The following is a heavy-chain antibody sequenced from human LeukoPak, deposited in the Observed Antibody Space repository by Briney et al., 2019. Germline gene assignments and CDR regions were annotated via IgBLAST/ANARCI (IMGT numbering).Heavy chain of an antibody. D-gene: IGHD1-26*01. CDR1: GDSVSSYY. V-gene: IGHV4-59*08. Sequence: PSETLSLTYTVSGDSVSSYYWNWFRQPPGKGLEWIGYIHYSGNTNYNPSLKSRVTISVDTSKNQFSLKLTSVTAADTAVYYCARAPATWAPNYWGQGTLVTVSS. J-gene: IGHJ4*02. CDR3: ARAPATWAPNY. CDR2: IHYSGNT.